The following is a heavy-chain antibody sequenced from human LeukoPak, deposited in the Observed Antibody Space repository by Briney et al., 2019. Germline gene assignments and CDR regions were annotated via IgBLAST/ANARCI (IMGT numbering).Heavy chain of an antibody. CDR2: IYSTVTT. CDR1: GGSISGSTYY. CDR3: APLGELSFFAFNI. J-gene: IGHJ3*02. Sequence: SETLSLTCTVSGGSISGSTYYWGWIRQPPGKGLEWIGSIYSTVTTYYNPSLNSRVTISVDTSKNQFSLILTSVTAADTAVYYCAPLGELSFFAFNIWGQGTMVTVSS. V-gene: IGHV4-39*07. D-gene: IGHD3-16*02.